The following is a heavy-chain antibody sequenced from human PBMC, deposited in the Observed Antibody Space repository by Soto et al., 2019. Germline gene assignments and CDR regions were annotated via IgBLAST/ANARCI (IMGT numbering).Heavy chain of an antibody. CDR3: AKASYDILTGYSPDY. CDR1: GFTFSSYA. Sequence: GGSLSLSCAASGFTFSSYAMSWVRQAPGKGLEWVSVTSGSGGSTYYADSVKGRFTISRDNSKNTVYLQVNSLRAEDTAVYYCAKASYDILTGYSPDYWGQGTLVTVSS. J-gene: IGHJ4*02. V-gene: IGHV3-23*01. D-gene: IGHD3-9*01. CDR2: TSGSGGST.